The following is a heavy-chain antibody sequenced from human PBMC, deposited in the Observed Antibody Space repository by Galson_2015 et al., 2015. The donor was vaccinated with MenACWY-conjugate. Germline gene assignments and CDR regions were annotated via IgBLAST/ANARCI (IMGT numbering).Heavy chain of an antibody. CDR2: IYDSGST. CDR1: GGSISSGIYS. D-gene: IGHD3-3*01. CDR3: TRGEWN. V-gene: IGHV4-30-2*01. Sequence: TLSLTCAVSGGSISSGIYSWNWLRPPPGKGLEWIGNIYDSGSTNYNPSLKSRVSISIDSSKNQFSLKLTSVPAADTAVYYCTRGEWNWGQGTLVTVSS. J-gene: IGHJ4*02.